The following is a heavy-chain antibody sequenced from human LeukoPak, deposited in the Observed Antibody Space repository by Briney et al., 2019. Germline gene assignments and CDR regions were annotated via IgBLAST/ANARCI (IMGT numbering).Heavy chain of an antibody. D-gene: IGHD4-4*01. V-gene: IGHV4-59*01. CDR2: IYYSGST. CDR1: GGSISSYY. J-gene: IGHJ4*02. CDR3: ASSVTPHEVSY. Sequence: SETLSLTCTVSGGSISSYYWSWIRQPPGKGLEWIEYIYYSGSTNYNPSLKSRVTISVDTSKNQFSLKLNSVTAADTAVYYCASSVTPHEVSYWGQGTLVTVSS.